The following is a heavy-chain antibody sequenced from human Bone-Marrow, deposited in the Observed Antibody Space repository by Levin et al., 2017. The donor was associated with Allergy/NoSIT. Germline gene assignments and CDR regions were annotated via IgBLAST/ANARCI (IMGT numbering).Heavy chain of an antibody. CDR3: ARDRKASYYYYGMDV. Sequence: GESLKISCAASGFTFSSYEMNWVRQAPGKGLEWVSFISSSGSTIYYADSVKGRFTISRDNAKNSLYLQMNSLRAEDTAVYYCARDRKASYYYYGMDVWGQGTTVTVSS. J-gene: IGHJ6*02. CDR1: GFTFSSYE. CDR2: ISSSGSTI. V-gene: IGHV3-48*03.